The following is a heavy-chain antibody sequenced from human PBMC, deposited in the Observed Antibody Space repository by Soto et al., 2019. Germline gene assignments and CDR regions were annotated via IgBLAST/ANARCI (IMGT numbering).Heavy chain of an antibody. Sequence: GGSLRLSCAASGFTFSSYAMSWVRQAPGKGLEWVSAISGSGGSTYYADSVKGRFTISRDNSKNTLYLQMNSLRAEDTAVYYCAKPPPPGDHYYYYMDVWGKGTTVTVSS. CDR2: ISGSGGST. D-gene: IGHD3-16*01. CDR3: AKPPPPGDHYYYYMDV. V-gene: IGHV3-23*01. CDR1: GFTFSSYA. J-gene: IGHJ6*03.